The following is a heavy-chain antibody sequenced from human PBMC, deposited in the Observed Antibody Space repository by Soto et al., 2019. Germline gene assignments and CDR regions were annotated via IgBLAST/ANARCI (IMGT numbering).Heavy chain of an antibody. J-gene: IGHJ4*02. D-gene: IGHD5-18*01. CDR1: EGTFSTYA. CDR2: IIPMLGTA. CDR3: ASGIQLWLRRINNGYSG. V-gene: IGHV1-69*11. Sequence: QVQLVQSGAEVKKPESSVKVSCKAPEGTFSTYAISWVRQAPGQGLEWMGGIIPMLGTANYAQRFQDRVTITADESTNTVYMELSSLRSEDTAVYFCASGIQLWLRRINNGYSGWGQGTLVTVSS.